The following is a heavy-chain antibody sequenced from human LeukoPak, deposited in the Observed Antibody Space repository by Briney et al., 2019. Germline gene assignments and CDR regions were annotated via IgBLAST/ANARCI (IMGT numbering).Heavy chain of an antibody. D-gene: IGHD4-17*01. Sequence: SSETLSLTCTVSGGSISSADCYWSWIRQPPGKGLEWIGYIYYTGSTYYNPSLKSRVTMSVDTSNNQFSLKLNPVTATDTAVYYCARVGRTMTTVTTGGYWGQGTLVTVSS. CDR1: GGSISSADCY. CDR2: IYYTGST. V-gene: IGHV4-30-4*01. J-gene: IGHJ4*02. CDR3: ARVGRTMTTVTTGGY.